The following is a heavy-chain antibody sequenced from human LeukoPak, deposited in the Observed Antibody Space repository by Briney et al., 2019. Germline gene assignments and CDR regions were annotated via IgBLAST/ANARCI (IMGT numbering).Heavy chain of an antibody. CDR2: IIPIFGTA. D-gene: IGHD6-13*01. Sequence: GASVKVSCKASGGTFSSYAISWVRQAPGQGLEWMGGIIPIFGTANYAQKFQGRVTITADESTSTAYMELSSLRSEDTAVYYCARGYSSSWYVGGYFFDYWGQGTLVTVSS. V-gene: IGHV1-69*13. CDR1: GGTFSSYA. CDR3: ARGYSSSWYVGGYFFDY. J-gene: IGHJ4*02.